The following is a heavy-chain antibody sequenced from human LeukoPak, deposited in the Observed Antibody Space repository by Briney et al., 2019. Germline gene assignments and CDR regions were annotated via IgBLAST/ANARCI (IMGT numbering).Heavy chain of an antibody. CDR2: INHSGST. CDR1: GGSFSGYY. D-gene: IGHD3-22*01. CDR3: ARHRSRTYYYDSSGYWAFDI. J-gene: IGHJ3*02. V-gene: IGHV4-34*01. Sequence: SETLFLTCAVYGGSFSGYYWSWIRQPPGKGLEWIGEINHSGSTNYNPSLKSRVTISVDTSKNQFSLKLSSVTAADTAVYYCARHRSRTYYYDSSGYWAFDIWGQGTMVTVSS.